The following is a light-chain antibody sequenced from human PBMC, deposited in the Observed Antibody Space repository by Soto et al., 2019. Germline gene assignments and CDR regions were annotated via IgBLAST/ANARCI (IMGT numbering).Light chain of an antibody. V-gene: IGLV4-69*01. CDR2: LNSDGSH. CDR1: SGHSSYA. Sequence: QLVLTQSPSASASLGASVKLTCTLSSGHSSYAIAWHQQQPEKGPRYLMKLNSDGSHSKGDGIPDRFSGSSSGADRYLTTSSLQYEDEADYYCQTWGTGIVVFGGGTKLTVL. CDR3: QTWGTGIVV. J-gene: IGLJ2*01.